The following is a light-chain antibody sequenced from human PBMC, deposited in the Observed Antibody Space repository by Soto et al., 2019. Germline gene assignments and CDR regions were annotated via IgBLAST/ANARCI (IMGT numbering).Light chain of an antibody. V-gene: IGLV2-11*01. CDR3: CSYAGSYTHV. CDR1: SSDVGGYNY. CDR2: DVS. Sequence: QSALTQPRSVSVSAGQSVTSSCTRTSSDVGGYNYVSWYQQHPGKAPKLMIYDVSKRPSGDPDRFSGSKSGNTASLTISGLQAEYEADYYCCSYAGSYTHVFGTGTKLTVL. J-gene: IGLJ1*01.